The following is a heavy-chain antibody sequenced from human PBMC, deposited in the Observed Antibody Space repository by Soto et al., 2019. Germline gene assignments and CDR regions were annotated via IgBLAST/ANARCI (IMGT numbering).Heavy chain of an antibody. V-gene: IGHV4-39*01. CDR1: GGSISSSSYY. CDR2: IYYSGST. Sequence: SETLSLTCTVSGGSISSSSYYWGWIRQPPGKGLEWIGSIYYSGSTYYNPSLKSRVTISVDTSKNQFSLKLSSVTAADTAVYYCARTVDYGDESGAFDIWGQGTMVTVSS. D-gene: IGHD4-17*01. J-gene: IGHJ3*02. CDR3: ARTVDYGDESGAFDI.